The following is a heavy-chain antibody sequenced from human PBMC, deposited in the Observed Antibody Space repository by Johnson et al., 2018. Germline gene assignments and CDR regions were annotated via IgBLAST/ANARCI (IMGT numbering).Heavy chain of an antibody. CDR1: GFTFSSYG. CDR3: AKDDSSASAAYGMDV. D-gene: IGHD6-6*01. CDR2: IWFDGRHK. V-gene: IGHV3-33*06. Sequence: QVQLVESGGGVVQPETSLRLSCAASGFTFSSYGMQWVRQAPGKGLEWVAIIWFDGRHKYYAASVTGRFTISRDNSKSTLYLQMNSLRAEDTALYYCAKDDSSASAAYGMDVWGQGTTVTVSS. J-gene: IGHJ6*02.